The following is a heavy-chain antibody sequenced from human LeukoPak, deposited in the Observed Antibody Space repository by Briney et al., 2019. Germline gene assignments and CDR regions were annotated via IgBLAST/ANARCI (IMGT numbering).Heavy chain of an antibody. CDR3: ARLLSTYSWKYYFDY. J-gene: IGHJ4*02. D-gene: IGHD1-1*01. Sequence: SETLSLTCTVSGGSISSYYWSWIRQPPGKGLEWIGEINHSGSTNYNPSLKSRVTISVDTSKNQFSLKLSSVTAADTAVYYCARLLSTYSWKYYFDYWGQGTLVTVSS. CDR1: GGSISSYY. V-gene: IGHV4-34*01. CDR2: INHSGST.